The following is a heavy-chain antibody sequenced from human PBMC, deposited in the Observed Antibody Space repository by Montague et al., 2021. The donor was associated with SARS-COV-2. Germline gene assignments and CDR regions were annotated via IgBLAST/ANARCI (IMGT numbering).Heavy chain of an antibody. CDR3: ARTSQYCTPTNCYLPNAMDV. CDR1: GYSITHAYY. Sequence: SETLSLTCTVSGYSITHAYYWGWIRQPPGKRLEWIGNIWHGGSTYYNPSLKSRVTISVDTSNNQFSLKPTSVTAADTAVYYCARTSQYCTPTNCYLPNAMDVWGQGTTVTVSS. J-gene: IGHJ6*02. CDR2: IWHGGST. V-gene: IGHV4-38-2*02. D-gene: IGHD2-8*01.